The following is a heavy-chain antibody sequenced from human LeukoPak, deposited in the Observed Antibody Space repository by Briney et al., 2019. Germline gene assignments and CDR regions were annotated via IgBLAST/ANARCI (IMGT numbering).Heavy chain of an antibody. CDR1: GFTFSSYA. V-gene: IGHV3-30-3*01. D-gene: IGHD3-9*01. CDR2: ISYDGSNK. CDR3: ASGTLRYFDP. Sequence: PGGSLRLPCAASGFTFSSYAMHWVRQAPGKGLEWVAVISYDGSNKYYADSVKGRFTISRDNSKNTLYLQMNSLRAEDTAVYYCASGTLRYFDPWGQGTLVTVSS. J-gene: IGHJ5*02.